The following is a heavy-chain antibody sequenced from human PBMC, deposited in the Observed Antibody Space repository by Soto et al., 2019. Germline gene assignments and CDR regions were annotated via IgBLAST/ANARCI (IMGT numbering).Heavy chain of an antibody. V-gene: IGHV1-69*12. CDR2: ITPIFDTA. CDR1: GDSFNSHP. CDR3: ARAEAASIYFDY. J-gene: IGHJ4*02. Sequence: QVQLVQSGAEVKKPGSSVKVSCKASGDSFNSHPISWVRQAPGQGLEWMGGITPIFDTANYAQKFQGRVTITADESTDTAYMELRSLRSEDTAVYYCARAEAASIYFDYWGQGTLVTVSS.